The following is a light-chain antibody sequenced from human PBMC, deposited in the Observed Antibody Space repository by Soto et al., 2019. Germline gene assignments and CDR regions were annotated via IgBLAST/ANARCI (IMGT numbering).Light chain of an antibody. CDR1: QSLPSTW. Sequence: DVQMTQSPSTLSASVGDKVTITCRASQSLPSTWLAWFQQRPGKAPHVLIYKGSALASGVSSRFSGSGSGTEFTLTISSLQPDDFATHFWQQYAAQSPWTFGQGTRV. CDR2: KGS. J-gene: IGKJ1*01. CDR3: QQYAAQSPWT. V-gene: IGKV1-5*03.